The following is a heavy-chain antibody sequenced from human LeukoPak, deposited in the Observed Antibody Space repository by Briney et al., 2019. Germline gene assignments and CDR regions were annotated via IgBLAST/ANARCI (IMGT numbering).Heavy chain of an antibody. V-gene: IGHV4-39*01. CDR1: GGSISSSSYY. CDR2: IYYSGST. Sequence: SETLSLTCTVSGGSISSSSYYWGWIRQPPGKGLEWIGSIYYSGSTYYNPSLKSRVTISVDTSKNQFSLKLSSVTAADTAVYYCARQFPSSGWYNYWGQGTLVTVSP. D-gene: IGHD6-19*01. J-gene: IGHJ4*02. CDR3: ARQFPSSGWYNY.